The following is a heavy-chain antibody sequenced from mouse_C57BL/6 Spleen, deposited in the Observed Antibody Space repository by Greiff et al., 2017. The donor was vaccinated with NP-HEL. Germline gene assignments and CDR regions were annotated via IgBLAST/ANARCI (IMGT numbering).Heavy chain of an antibody. CDR3: ARPYDYDEGAWFAY. V-gene: IGHV1-82*01. D-gene: IGHD2-4*01. CDR1: GYAFSSSW. Sequence: VQLQESGPELVKPGASVKISCKASGYAFSSSWMNWVKQRPGKGLEWIGRIYPGDGDTNYNGKFKGKATLTADKSSSTAYMQLSSLTSEDSAVYFCARPYDYDEGAWFAYWGQGTLVTVSA. CDR2: IYPGDGDT. J-gene: IGHJ3*01.